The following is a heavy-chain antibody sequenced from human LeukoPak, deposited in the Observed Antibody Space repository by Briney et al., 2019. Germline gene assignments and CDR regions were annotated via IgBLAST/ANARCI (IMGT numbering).Heavy chain of an antibody. Sequence: SETLSLTCTVSGGSISSGGYYWSWIRQPPGKGLEWIGYIYHSGSTYYNPSLESRVTISVDRSKNQFSLKLSSVTAADTAVYYCAREGTSSGCDSYDAFDIWGQGTMVTVSS. J-gene: IGHJ3*02. CDR3: AREGTSSGCDSYDAFDI. V-gene: IGHV4-30-2*01. CDR1: GGSISSGGYY. CDR2: IYHSGST. D-gene: IGHD5-12*01.